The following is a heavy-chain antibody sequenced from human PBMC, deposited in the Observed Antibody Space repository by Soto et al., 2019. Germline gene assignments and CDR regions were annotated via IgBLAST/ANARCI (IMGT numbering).Heavy chain of an antibody. V-gene: IGHV1-3*01. Sequence: QVQLVQSGAEVKKPGASVKVSCKASGYTFTSYAMHWVRQAPGQRLKWMGWINAGNGNTKYSQKFQGRVTITRDTSASTAYMELSSLRSEDTAVYYCASTAPCSGGSCYYFDYWGQGTLVTVSS. J-gene: IGHJ4*02. CDR3: ASTAPCSGGSCYYFDY. CDR1: GYTFTSYA. D-gene: IGHD2-15*01. CDR2: INAGNGNT.